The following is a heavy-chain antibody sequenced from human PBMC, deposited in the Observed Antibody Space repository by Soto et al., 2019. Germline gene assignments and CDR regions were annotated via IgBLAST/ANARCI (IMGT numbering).Heavy chain of an antibody. V-gene: IGHV1-69*01. CDR3: AGDRWGSYSFDS. CDR2: IIPVFGTA. J-gene: IGHJ5*01. CDR1: GGVFRNYA. Sequence: QVQLVQSGAEVKKPGSSVKVSCKASGGVFRNYAINWVRQAPGQGLEWMGGIIPVFGTADYPQKFQGRVTITAEESTTTAYMELTSLKTEDTAVYFCAGDRWGSYSFDSWGQGTLVTVAS. D-gene: IGHD1-26*01.